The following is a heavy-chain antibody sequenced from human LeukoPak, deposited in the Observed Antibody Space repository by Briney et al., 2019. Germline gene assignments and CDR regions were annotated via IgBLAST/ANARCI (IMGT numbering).Heavy chain of an antibody. CDR2: IYHSGST. Sequence: SETLSLTCAVSGGSISSSNWWSWVRQPPGKGLEWIGEIYHSGSTNYNPSLKSRVTISVDRSKNQFSLKLSSVTAADTAVYYCARPGVVYGAFDIWGQGTMVTVSS. D-gene: IGHD3-3*01. V-gene: IGHV4-4*02. CDR1: GGSISSSNW. CDR3: ARPGVVYGAFDI. J-gene: IGHJ3*02.